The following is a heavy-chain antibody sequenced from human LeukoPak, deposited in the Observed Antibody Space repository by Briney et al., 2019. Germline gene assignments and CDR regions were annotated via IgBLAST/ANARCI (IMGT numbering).Heavy chain of an antibody. CDR2: ISAYNGNT. D-gene: IGHD3-22*01. J-gene: IGHJ4*02. V-gene: IGHV1-18*04. CDR1: GYTFTGYY. Sequence: RASVKVSCKASGYTFTGYYMHWVRQAPGQGLEWMGWISAYNGNTNYAQKLQGRVTMTTDTSTSTAYMELRSLRSDDTAVYYCARDWSMIVVVTTTTHLFDYWGQGTLVTVSS. CDR3: ARDWSMIVVVTTTTHLFDY.